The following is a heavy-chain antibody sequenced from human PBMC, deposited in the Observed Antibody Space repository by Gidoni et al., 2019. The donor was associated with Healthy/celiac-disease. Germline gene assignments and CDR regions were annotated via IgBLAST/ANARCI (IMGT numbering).Heavy chain of an antibody. V-gene: IGHV3-48*01. Sequence: EVQLVESGGGLVQPGGSLRLSCAASGFTFSSYSMTWVRQAPGKGLEWVSYISSSSSTIYYADSVKGRFTISRDNAKNSLYLQMNSLRAEDTAVYYCARAGTGQVIYYYGMDVWGQGTTVTVSS. CDR1: GFTFSSYS. CDR2: ISSSSSTI. J-gene: IGHJ6*02. CDR3: ARAGTGQVIYYYGMDV.